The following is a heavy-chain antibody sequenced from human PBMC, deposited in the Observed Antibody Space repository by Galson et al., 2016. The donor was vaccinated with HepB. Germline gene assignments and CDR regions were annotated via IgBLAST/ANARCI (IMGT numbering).Heavy chain of an antibody. CDR3: ARDRGRSSWYSNFDY. CDR2: ISATGGNT. J-gene: IGHJ4*02. V-gene: IGHV3-23*01. Sequence: SLRLSCAGSGFSFSNYAMSWVRQAPGKGLEWVSAISATGGNTHYAESVKGRFTISRDNSKNTLYVQMSSLRPEDTAVYYCARDRGRSSWYSNFDYWGQGTLVTVSS. D-gene: IGHD6-13*01. CDR1: GFSFSNYA.